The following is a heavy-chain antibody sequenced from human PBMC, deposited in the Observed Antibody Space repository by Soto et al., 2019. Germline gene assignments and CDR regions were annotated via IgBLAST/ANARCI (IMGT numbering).Heavy chain of an antibody. CDR2: IYYSGST. CDR1: CGSIISYY. J-gene: IGHJ4*02. D-gene: IGHD3-22*01. V-gene: IGHV4-59*01. CDR3: AREYYDSSGYYFYFDY. Sequence: KASETLSLTCTFSCGSIISYYWSWIRQPPGKGLEWIGYIYYSGSTNYNPSLKSRVTISVDTSKNQFSLKLSSVTAADTAVYYCAREYYDSSGYYFYFDYWGQGTLVTVSS.